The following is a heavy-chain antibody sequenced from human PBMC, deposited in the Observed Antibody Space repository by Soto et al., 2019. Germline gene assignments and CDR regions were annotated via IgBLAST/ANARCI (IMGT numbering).Heavy chain of an antibody. V-gene: IGHV3-15*07. D-gene: IGHD1-26*01. Sequence: GGSLRLSCAASGFTFSNAWMNWVRQAPGKGLEWVGRIKSKTDGGTTDYAAPVKGRFTISRDNSKNTLYLQMDSLRAEDTAVYYCARDGVGATVYFGYLDYWGQGALVTVSS. J-gene: IGHJ4*02. CDR2: IKSKTDGGTT. CDR3: ARDGVGATVYFGYLDY. CDR1: GFTFSNAW.